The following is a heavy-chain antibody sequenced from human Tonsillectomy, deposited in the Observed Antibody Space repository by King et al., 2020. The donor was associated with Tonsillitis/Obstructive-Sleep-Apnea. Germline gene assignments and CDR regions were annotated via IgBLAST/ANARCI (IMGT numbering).Heavy chain of an antibody. CDR1: GGSISSGGYY. D-gene: IGHD3-22*01. Sequence: QMQLQESGPGLVKPSQTLSLTCTVSGGSISSGGYYWSWIRQHPGEGLEWIGYIYFSGSTYYNPSLKSRVTISVDTSKNQFPLKLSSVTSADTAVYYCARVSPYYYDSSGYYDYWGQGTLVTVSS. V-gene: IGHV4-31*03. CDR3: ARVSPYYYDSSGYYDY. CDR2: IYFSGST. J-gene: IGHJ4*02.